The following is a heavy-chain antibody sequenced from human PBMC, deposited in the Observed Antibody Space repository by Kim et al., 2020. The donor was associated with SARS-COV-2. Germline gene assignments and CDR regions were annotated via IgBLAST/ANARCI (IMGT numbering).Heavy chain of an antibody. CDR1: GGSISNSSYY. CDR3: ARHDPQWLRFEGYFDY. J-gene: IGHJ4*02. V-gene: IGHV4-39*01. D-gene: IGHD5-12*01. Sequence: SETLSLTCTVSGGSISNSSYYWGWIRQPPGKGLEWIGSIYYSGSTYYNPSLKSRVTISVDTSKNQFSLKLSSVTAADTAVYYCARHDPQWLRFEGYFDYWGQGTLVTVSS. CDR2: IYYSGST.